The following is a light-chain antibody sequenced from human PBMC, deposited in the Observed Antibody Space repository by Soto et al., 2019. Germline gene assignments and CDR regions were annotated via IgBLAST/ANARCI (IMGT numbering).Light chain of an antibody. V-gene: IGKV1-9*01. J-gene: IGKJ1*01. CDR3: QQLNSYPVT. Sequence: DIQLTQSPSFLSASVGDRVTITCRASQGISSYFAWYQQKPGKAPKLLIYAASTLQSGVPPRFSGSGSGTEFTLTISSLQPEEFATYYCQQLNSYPVTFGQGTKVEIK. CDR2: AAS. CDR1: QGISSY.